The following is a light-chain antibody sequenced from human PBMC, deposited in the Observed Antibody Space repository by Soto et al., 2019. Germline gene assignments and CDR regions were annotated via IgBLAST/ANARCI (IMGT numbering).Light chain of an antibody. CDR3: SSYAGSNKSV. CDR1: SSDVGGYNY. J-gene: IGLJ1*01. Sequence: QSDLTQPPSASGSPGQSVTISCTGTSSDVGGYNYVSWYQQHPGKAPKLMIYEVSKRPSGVPDRFSGSKSGNTASLTVSGLQPEDEADYYCSSYAGSNKSVFGTGTK. CDR2: EVS. V-gene: IGLV2-8*01.